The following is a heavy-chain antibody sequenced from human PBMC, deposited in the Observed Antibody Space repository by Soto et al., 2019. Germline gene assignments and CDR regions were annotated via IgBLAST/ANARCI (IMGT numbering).Heavy chain of an antibody. J-gene: IGHJ3*02. CDR3: ARDVKDIVVVPAAIWGYLDAFDI. V-gene: IGHV1-18*04. D-gene: IGHD2-2*01. CDR2: ISAYNGNT. CDR1: GYTFTIYG. Sequence: ASVKVSCKASGYTFTIYGISWVRQAPGQGLEWMGWISAYNGNTNYAQKLQGRVTMTTDTSTSTAYMELRSLRSDDTAVYYCARDVKDIVVVPAAIWGYLDAFDIWGQGTMVTV.